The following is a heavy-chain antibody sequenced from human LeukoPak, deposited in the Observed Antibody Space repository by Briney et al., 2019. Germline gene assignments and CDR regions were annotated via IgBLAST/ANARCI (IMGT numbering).Heavy chain of an antibody. CDR1: GGSFSGYY. D-gene: IGHD3-22*01. CDR3: ARRGTYYYYDSRAYYFDY. Sequence: SETLSLTCAAYGGSFSGYYWSWIRQPPGKGLEWIGEINHSGSTNYNPSLKSRVTISVDTSKNQFSLKLSSVTAADTAVYYCARRGTYYYYDSRAYYFDYWGQGTLVTVSS. V-gene: IGHV4-34*01. CDR2: INHSGST. J-gene: IGHJ4*02.